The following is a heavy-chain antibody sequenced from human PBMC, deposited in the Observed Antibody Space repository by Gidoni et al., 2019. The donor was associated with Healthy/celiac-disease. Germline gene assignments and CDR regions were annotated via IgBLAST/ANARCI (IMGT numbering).Heavy chain of an antibody. CDR2: IIPIFGEA. CDR1: GGTFSSYA. CDR3: ARRTSIAAAGTYYYYGMDV. Sequence: QVQLVPSGAEVKKPGSSVTVSCKASGGTFSSYAISWVRQAPGQGLEWMGGIIPIFGEANDAQKFQGRVTITADESTSTAYMELSSRRSEDTAVYYCARRTSIAAAGTYYYYGMDVGGQGTTVNVSS. J-gene: IGHJ6*02. V-gene: IGHV1-69*01. D-gene: IGHD6-13*01.